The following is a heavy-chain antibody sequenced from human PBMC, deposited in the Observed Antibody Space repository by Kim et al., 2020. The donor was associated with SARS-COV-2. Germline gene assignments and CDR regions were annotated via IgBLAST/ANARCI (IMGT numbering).Heavy chain of an antibody. V-gene: IGHV3-21*01. J-gene: IGHJ4*02. Sequence: GGSLRLSCAASGFTFSSYSMNWVRQAPGKGLEWVSSISSSSYIYYADSVKGRFTISRDNAKNSLYLQMNILRAEDTAVYYCAIAPGSPQGGYWGQGTLVTVSS. D-gene: IGHD1-26*01. CDR2: ISSSSYI. CDR3: AIAPGSPQGGY. CDR1: GFTFSSYS.